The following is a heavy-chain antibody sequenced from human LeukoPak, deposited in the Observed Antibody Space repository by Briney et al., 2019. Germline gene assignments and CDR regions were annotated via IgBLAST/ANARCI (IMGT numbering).Heavy chain of an antibody. J-gene: IGHJ6*03. Sequence: SVKVSCKASGGTFSSYAISWVRQAPGQGLEWMGGIIPIFGTANYAQKFQGRVTITTDESTSTAYTEPSSLRSEDTAVYYCARGKGYYYYMDVWGKGTTVTVSS. V-gene: IGHV1-69*05. CDR3: ARGKGYYYYMDV. CDR2: IIPIFGTA. CDR1: GGTFSSYA.